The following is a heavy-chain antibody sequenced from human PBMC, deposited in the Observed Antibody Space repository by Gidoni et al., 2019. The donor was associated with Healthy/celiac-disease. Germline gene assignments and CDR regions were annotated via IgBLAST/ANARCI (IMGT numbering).Heavy chain of an antibody. CDR1: GFTFSSYW. CDR2: IKQDGSEK. CDR3: VREVKPPPSNWFDP. V-gene: IGHV3-7*01. J-gene: IGHJ5*02. Sequence: EVQLVESGGGLVQPGGSLRLSCAASGFTFSSYWMSWVRQAPGKGLEWVANIKQDGSEKYYVDSVKGRFTISRDNAKNSLYLQMNSLRAEDTAVYYCVREVKPPPSNWFDPWGQGTLVTVSS. D-gene: IGHD3-22*01.